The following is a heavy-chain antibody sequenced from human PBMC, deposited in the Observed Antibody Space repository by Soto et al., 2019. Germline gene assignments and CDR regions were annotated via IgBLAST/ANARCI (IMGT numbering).Heavy chain of an antibody. Sequence: GGSLRLSCAASGFTFSSYAMHWVRQAPGKGLEWVAVISYDGSNKYYADSVKGRFTISRDNSKNTLYLQMNSLRAEDTAVYYCARVKQLVERNYYYGMDVWGQGTTVTVSS. CDR2: ISYDGSNK. J-gene: IGHJ6*02. CDR3: ARVKQLVERNYYYGMDV. CDR1: GFTFSSYA. V-gene: IGHV3-30-3*01. D-gene: IGHD6-6*01.